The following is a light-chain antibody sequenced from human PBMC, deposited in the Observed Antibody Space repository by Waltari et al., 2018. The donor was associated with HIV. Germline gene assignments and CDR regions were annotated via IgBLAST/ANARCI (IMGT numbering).Light chain of an antibody. Sequence: QSVLTQPPSASGAPGQSVIISCSGSSSNIGSKTVNWYRQLPGTAPKLLIYSNNQRPSGVPDRFSGSKSGTSASLAISGLQSGDEADYYCAACEDSLNGPNYVFGSGTTVTVL. CDR1: SSNIGSKT. J-gene: IGLJ1*01. CDR3: AACEDSLNGPNYV. V-gene: IGLV1-44*01. CDR2: SNN.